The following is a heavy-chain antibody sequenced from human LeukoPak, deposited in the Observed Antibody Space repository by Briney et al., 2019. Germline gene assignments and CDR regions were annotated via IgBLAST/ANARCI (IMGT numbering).Heavy chain of an antibody. J-gene: IGHJ4*02. D-gene: IGHD5-12*01. CDR2: INPNSGGT. V-gene: IGHV1-2*02. CDR3: ARDRYADY. Sequence: ASVKVSCKASGYTFTGYYMHWVRQAPGQGLEWMGWINPNSGGTKYAQKFEGRVTMTRDTSISTAYMELNRLTSDDTAVYYCARDRYADYWGQGTLVTVSS. CDR1: GYTFTGYY.